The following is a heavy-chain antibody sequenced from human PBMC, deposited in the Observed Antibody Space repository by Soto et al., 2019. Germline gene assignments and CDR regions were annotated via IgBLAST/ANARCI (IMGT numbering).Heavy chain of an antibody. CDR3: ARGALRWSTSWDFDY. Sequence: PSETLSLTCAVSGGSINSGAYSWSWIRQPPGKGLEWIGYIYHSGSTYYNPSLKSRVTISVDRSKNQFSLNLSSVTAADTAMYYCARGALRWSTSWDFDYWGQGTLVTVSS. D-gene: IGHD4-17*01. V-gene: IGHV4-30-2*01. CDR2: IYHSGST. CDR1: GGSINSGAYS. J-gene: IGHJ4*02.